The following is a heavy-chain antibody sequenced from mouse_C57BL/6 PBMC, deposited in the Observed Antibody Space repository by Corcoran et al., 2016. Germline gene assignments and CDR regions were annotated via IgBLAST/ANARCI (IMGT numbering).Heavy chain of an antibody. CDR2: FYPGSGSI. V-gene: IGHV1-62-2*01. Sequence: QVHLQPSGAELVNPGASVKLSFTASVYTFPEYPIPWVTPWCGQGLAWIGWFYPGSGSIKYNEKFKDKATLTADKSSSTVYMELSRLTSEDSAVYFCARHEDVDYGNRGTFAYWGQGTLVTVS. J-gene: IGHJ3*01. D-gene: IGHD1-1*01. CDR3: ARHEDVDYGNRGTFAY. CDR1: VYTFPEYP.